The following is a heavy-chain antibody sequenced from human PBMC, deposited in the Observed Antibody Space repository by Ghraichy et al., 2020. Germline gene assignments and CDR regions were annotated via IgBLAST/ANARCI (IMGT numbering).Heavy chain of an antibody. Sequence: GGSLRLSCAASGFTFSSYAMSWVRQAPGKGLEWVSAISGSGGSTYYADSVKGRFTISRDNSKNTLYLQMNSLRAEDTAVYYCAKAIAVAGTEFFGVFFAFDIWGQGTMVTVSS. CDR1: GFTFSSYA. V-gene: IGHV3-23*01. J-gene: IGHJ3*02. CDR3: AKAIAVAGTEFFGVFFAFDI. D-gene: IGHD6-19*01. CDR2: ISGSGGST.